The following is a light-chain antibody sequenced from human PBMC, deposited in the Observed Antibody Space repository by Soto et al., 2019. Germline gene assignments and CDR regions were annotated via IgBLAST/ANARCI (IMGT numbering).Light chain of an antibody. V-gene: IGLV2-14*01. CDR1: SSGVGGYNY. CDR2: DVS. CDR3: SSYTSSLYV. J-gene: IGLJ1*01. Sequence: QSVVTQPGSGAGAPGQSITISCTGNSSGVGGYNYVSWYQQHPGKAPKLMIYDVSNRPSGVSNRFSGSKSGNTASLTISGLQAEDEADYYCSSYTSSLYVFGTGTKVTVL.